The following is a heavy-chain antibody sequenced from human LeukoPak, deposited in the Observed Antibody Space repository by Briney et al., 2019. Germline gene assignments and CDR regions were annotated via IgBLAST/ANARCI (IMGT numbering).Heavy chain of an antibody. V-gene: IGHV3-30*02. J-gene: IGHJ3*02. D-gene: IGHD3-22*01. Sequence: GGSLRLSCAASGFTFSSYGMHWVRQAPGKGLEWVAFIRYDGSNKYYADSVKGRFTISRDNSKNTLYLQMNSLRAEDTAVYYCARRVVAIDAFDIWGQGTMVTVSS. CDR3: ARRVVAIDAFDI. CDR1: GFTFSSYG. CDR2: IRYDGSNK.